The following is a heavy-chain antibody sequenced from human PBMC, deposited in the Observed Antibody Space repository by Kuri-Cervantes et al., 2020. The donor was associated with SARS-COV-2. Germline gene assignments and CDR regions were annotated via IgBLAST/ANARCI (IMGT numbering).Heavy chain of an antibody. D-gene: IGHD3-3*01. CDR2: INPNSGDT. CDR3: AITSIAYDFWSGYSHAEYFQH. CDR1: GYTFTGYY. Sequence: ASVKVSCKASGYTFTGYYMHWVRQAPGQGLEWMGWINPNSGDTNYAQKFQGRVTMTRDTSISTAYMELSRLRSDDTAVYYCAITSIAYDFWSGYSHAEYFQHWGQGTLVTVSS. J-gene: IGHJ1*01. V-gene: IGHV1-2*02.